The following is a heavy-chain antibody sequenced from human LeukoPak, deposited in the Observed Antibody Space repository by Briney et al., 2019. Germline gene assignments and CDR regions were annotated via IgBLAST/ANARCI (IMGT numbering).Heavy chain of an antibody. J-gene: IGHJ4*02. D-gene: IGHD5-18*01. CDR1: GFTFSSYA. CDR2: ISYDGSNK. CDR3: ARADTAMVFDY. Sequence: GRSLRLSCAASGFTFSSYAMHWVRQAPGKGLEWVAVISYDGSNKYYVDSVKGRFTISRDNSKNTLYLQMNSLRAEDTAVYYCARADTAMVFDYWGQGTLVTVSS. V-gene: IGHV3-30*04.